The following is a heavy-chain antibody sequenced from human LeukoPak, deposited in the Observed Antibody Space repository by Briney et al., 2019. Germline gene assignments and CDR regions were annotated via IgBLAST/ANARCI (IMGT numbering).Heavy chain of an antibody. CDR1: GGSISSYY. CDR2: IYHSGST. CDR3: ARDRDYYDSSGNFDY. V-gene: IGHV4-38-2*02. Sequence: SETLSLTCTVSGGSISSYYWSWIRQPPGKGLEWIGSIYHSGSTYYNPSLKSRVTISVDTSKNQFSLKLSSVTAADTAVYYCARDRDYYDSSGNFDYWGQGTLVTVSS. D-gene: IGHD3-22*01. J-gene: IGHJ4*02.